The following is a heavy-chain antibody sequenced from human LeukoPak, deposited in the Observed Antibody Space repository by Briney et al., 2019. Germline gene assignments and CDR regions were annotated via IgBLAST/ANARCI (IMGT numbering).Heavy chain of an antibody. CDR3: KNSSTGTLRFLEWLQPPFDP. CDR2: ISGGST. J-gene: IGHJ5*02. Sequence: GGSLRLSCAASGFTVSSNEMSWVRQAPGKGLEWVSSISGGSTYYADSRKGRFTISGDNSKNTLHLQMNSLRAEDTAVYYCKNSSTGTLRFLEWLQPPFDPWGQGTLVSVSS. V-gene: IGHV3-38-3*01. D-gene: IGHD3-3*01. CDR1: GFTVSSNE.